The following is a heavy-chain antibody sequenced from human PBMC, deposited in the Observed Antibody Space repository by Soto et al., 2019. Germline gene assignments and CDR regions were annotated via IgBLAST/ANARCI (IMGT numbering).Heavy chain of an antibody. CDR3: ARSQGSSTSLEIYYYYYSGMDV. J-gene: IGHJ6*02. CDR2: IIPISDTT. CDR1: GGTFSSYA. V-gene: IGHV1-69*01. D-gene: IGHD2-2*01. Sequence: QVQLVQSGAEVKKPGSSVKVSCKASGGTFSSYAISWVRQAPGQGLEWMGGIIPISDTTNYAQKFQGRVTITADESPSTAYMELSSLRSEDTAVYYCARSQGSSTSLEIYYYYYSGMDVWCQGTTVTVSS.